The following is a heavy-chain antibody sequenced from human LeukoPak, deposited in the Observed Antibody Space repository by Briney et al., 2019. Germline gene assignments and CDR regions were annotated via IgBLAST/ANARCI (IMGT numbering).Heavy chain of an antibody. CDR1: GGSISSYY. D-gene: IGHD3-16*01. V-gene: IGHV4-59*01. CDR3: ARARRLPYNWFDP. Sequence: SSETLSLTCAVSGGSISSYYWSWIRQPPGKGLEWIGYIYYSGSTNYNPSLKSRVTISVDTSKNQFSLKLSSVTAADTAVYYCARARRLPYNWFDPWGQGTLVTVSS. J-gene: IGHJ5*02. CDR2: IYYSGST.